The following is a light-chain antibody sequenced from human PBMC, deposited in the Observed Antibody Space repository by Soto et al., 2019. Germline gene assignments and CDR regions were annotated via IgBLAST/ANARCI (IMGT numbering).Light chain of an antibody. CDR2: EVS. CDR1: SSDVGVYNY. V-gene: IGLV2-8*01. CDR3: SSYAGSNNVV. J-gene: IGLJ2*01. Sequence: QSALTQPPSASGWPGQSVTISCTGTSSDVGVYNYVSWYQQHPGKAPKHLIYEVSKRPSGVPDRFAGSKSGNTPSLTVSGLQAEDEADFYCSSYAGSNNVVFGGGTKLTV.